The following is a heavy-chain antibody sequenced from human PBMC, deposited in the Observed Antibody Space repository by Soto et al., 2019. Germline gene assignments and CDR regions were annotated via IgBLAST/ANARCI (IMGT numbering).Heavy chain of an antibody. CDR2: MYFGGSF. CDR3: ASGDMTTFDY. CDR1: GASVSHGY. V-gene: IGHV4-59*02. J-gene: IGHJ4*02. Sequence: SETLSLTCNVSGASVSHGYWSWIRQPPGKGLEWIGFMYFGGSFNYNPSLTSRATISVETSKNQFSLKLSSVTAADTAVYYCASGDMTTFDYWGQGTLVTVSS. D-gene: IGHD4-17*01.